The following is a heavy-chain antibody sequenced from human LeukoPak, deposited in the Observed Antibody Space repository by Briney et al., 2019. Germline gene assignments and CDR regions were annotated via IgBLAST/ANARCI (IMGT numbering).Heavy chain of an antibody. CDR2: IYYSGST. J-gene: IGHJ3*02. Sequence: SETLSLTCTVSGGSISSYYWSWIRQPPGKGLEWIGYIYYSGSTNYNPSLKSRVTISVDTSKNQFSLKLSSVTAADTAVYYCARDRIVVVPAATRAAFDIWGQGTMVTVSS. V-gene: IGHV4-59*12. D-gene: IGHD2-2*01. CDR1: GGSISSYY. CDR3: ARDRIVVVPAATRAAFDI.